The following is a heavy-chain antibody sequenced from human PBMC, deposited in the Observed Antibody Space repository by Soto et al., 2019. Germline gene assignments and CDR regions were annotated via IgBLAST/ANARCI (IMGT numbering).Heavy chain of an antibody. J-gene: IGHJ6*03. CDR1: GFTFSDYS. CDR3: ARDLSWGSNWYYYMDV. V-gene: IGHV3-48*01. Sequence: GSLRLSCAASGFTFSDYSMSWVRQAPGKGLEWVSYISSSSSVIDYADSVKGRFTVSRDNARNSLYLQMNSLRAEDTAVYYCARDLSWGSNWYYYMDVWGKGTTVTVSS. CDR2: ISSSSSVI. D-gene: IGHD7-27*01.